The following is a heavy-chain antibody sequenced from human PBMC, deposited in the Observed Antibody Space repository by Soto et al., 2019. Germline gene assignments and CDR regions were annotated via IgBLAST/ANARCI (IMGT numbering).Heavy chain of an antibody. J-gene: IGHJ4*02. CDR3: ARRTSVGAIDY. CDR2: IYSGGST. D-gene: IGHD1-26*01. CDR1: GFTVSSNY. Sequence: GESLKISCAASGFTVSSNYMSWVRQAPGKGLEWVSVIYSGGSTYYADSVKGRFTISRDNSKNTLYLQMNSLRAEDTAVYYCARRTSVGAIDYWGQGTLVTVSS. V-gene: IGHV3-53*01.